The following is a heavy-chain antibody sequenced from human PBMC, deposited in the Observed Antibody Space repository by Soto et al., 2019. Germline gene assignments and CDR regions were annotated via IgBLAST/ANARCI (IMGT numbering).Heavy chain of an antibody. Sequence: EVQLAETGGGLIQPGGSLRLSCAVSGFTVGNNYMTWVRQAPGKGLEWVSYIYSGGTTTYADSVKGRFTISRDNSKNTLFLQMSSLRAEDAAVYYCAIGGSSGWSPMLYWGRGTLVTVSS. CDR3: AIGGSSGWSPMLY. J-gene: IGHJ4*02. CDR2: IYSGGTT. V-gene: IGHV3-53*02. CDR1: GFTVGNNY. D-gene: IGHD6-19*01.